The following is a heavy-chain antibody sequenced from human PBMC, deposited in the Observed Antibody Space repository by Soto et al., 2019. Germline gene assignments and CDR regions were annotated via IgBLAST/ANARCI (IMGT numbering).Heavy chain of an antibody. CDR2: ISSSSSTI. V-gene: IGHV3-48*02. J-gene: IGHJ4*02. Sequence: GGSLRLSSAASGFTFRSYSMNWVRQAPGKGLEWVSYISSSSSTIYYADSVKGRFTISRDNAKNSLYLQMNSLRDEDTAVYYCARGEVDILTGYRLEIDYWGQGTLVTVS. D-gene: IGHD3-9*01. CDR3: ARGEVDILTGYRLEIDY. CDR1: GFTFRSYS.